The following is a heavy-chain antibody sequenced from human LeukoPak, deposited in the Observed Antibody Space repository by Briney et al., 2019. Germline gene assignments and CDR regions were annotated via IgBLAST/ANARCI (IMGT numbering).Heavy chain of an antibody. CDR3: AKDTTVPFDY. Sequence: GGSMRLSSAASGFTFSSYAMSWVRQAPGKGLEWVSAISGSGGSTYYADSVKGRFTISKDNSKNTLYLQMNSLRAEDTAVYYCAKDTTVPFDYWGQGTQVTVSS. V-gene: IGHV3-23*01. CDR2: ISGSGGST. CDR1: GFTFSSYA. D-gene: IGHD4-17*01. J-gene: IGHJ4*02.